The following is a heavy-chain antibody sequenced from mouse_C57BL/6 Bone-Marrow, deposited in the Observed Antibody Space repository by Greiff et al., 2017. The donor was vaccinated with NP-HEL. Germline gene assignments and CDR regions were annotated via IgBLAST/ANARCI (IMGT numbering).Heavy chain of an antibody. CDR3: VRHFSNYGWYFDY. D-gene: IGHD2-5*01. CDR1: GFSFNTYA. J-gene: IGHJ2*01. Sequence: EVKLEESGGGLVQPKGSLKLSCAASGFSFNTYAMNWVRQAPGKGLEWVARIRSKSNNYATYYADSVKDRFTISRDDSESMLYLQMNNLKTEDTAMYYCVRHFSNYGWYFDYWGQGTTLTVSS. V-gene: IGHV10-1*01. CDR2: IRSKSNNYAT.